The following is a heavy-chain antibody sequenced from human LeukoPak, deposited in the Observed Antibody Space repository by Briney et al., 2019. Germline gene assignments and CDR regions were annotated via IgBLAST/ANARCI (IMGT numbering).Heavy chain of an antibody. D-gene: IGHD2-15*01. CDR2: IYYSGST. J-gene: IGHJ6*03. V-gene: IGHV4-59*01. CDR3: ARTPNVYYYYMDV. Sequence: PSETLSLTCTVSGGSISSYYWSWIRQPPGKGLEWIGYIYYSGSTNYNPSLKSRVTISVDTSKNQFSLKLSSVTAADTAVYYCARTPNVYYYYMDVWGKGITVTVSS. CDR1: GGSISSYY.